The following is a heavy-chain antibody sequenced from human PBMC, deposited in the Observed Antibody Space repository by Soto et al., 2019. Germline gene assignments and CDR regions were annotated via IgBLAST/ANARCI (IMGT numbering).Heavy chain of an antibody. V-gene: IGHV4-31*03. J-gene: IGHJ5*02. CDR1: GASMSSGGYY. CDR3: ARDRHNSSFDP. D-gene: IGHD5-18*01. Sequence: QVQLQESGPGLVKPSQTLSLTCTVSGASMSSGGYYWTWIRQSPGKGLEWIGYIYYSGSTYYNPSRERRVAIALDKSRRQFSLTLHSVTAADTAIYYCARDRHNSSFDPWGQGPLVTVSS. CDR2: IYYSGST.